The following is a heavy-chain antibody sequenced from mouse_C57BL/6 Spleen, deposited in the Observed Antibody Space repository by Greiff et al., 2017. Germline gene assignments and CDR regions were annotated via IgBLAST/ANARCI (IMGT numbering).Heavy chain of an antibody. CDR3: TRWGNYFDY. V-gene: IGHV1-15*01. J-gene: IGHJ2*01. CDR1: GYTFTDYE. CDR2: IDPETGGT. Sequence: QVQLKESGAELVRPGASVTLSCKASGYTFTDYEMHWVKQTPVHGLEWIGAIDPETGGTAYNQKFKGKAILTADKSSSTAYMELRSLTSEDSAVYYCTRWGNYFDYWGQGTTL.